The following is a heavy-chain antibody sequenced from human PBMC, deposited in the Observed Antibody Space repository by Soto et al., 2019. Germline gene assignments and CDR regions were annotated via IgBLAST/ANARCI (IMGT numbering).Heavy chain of an antibody. CDR3: ATEGGYPGSNFYWAY. V-gene: IGHV3-15*01. Sequence: EVQLVESGGGLVEPGGSIRLSCVASGFTFTKAYMTWVRQAPGKGLEWVGRIKGSHAGGTTDYATSVKGRFTISRDDSKNTLYLQMNSLKTEDTSVYYCATEGGYPGSNFYWAYWGQGTLVTVSS. D-gene: IGHD1-26*01. CDR2: IKGSHAGGTT. CDR1: GFTFTKAY. J-gene: IGHJ4*02.